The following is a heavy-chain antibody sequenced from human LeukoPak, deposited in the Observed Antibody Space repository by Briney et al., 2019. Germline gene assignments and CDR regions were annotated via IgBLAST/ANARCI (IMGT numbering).Heavy chain of an antibody. CDR3: ARQSYDFWSGYYSLPDY. D-gene: IGHD3-3*01. Sequence: PSETLSLTCAVSGGSISSGGYSWSWIRQPPGKGLEWIGYIYHSGSTYYNPSLKSRVTISVDTSKNQFSLKLSSATAADTAVYYCARQSYDFWSGYYSLPDYWGQGTLVTVSS. J-gene: IGHJ4*02. CDR2: IYHSGST. V-gene: IGHV4-30-2*03. CDR1: GGSISSGGYS.